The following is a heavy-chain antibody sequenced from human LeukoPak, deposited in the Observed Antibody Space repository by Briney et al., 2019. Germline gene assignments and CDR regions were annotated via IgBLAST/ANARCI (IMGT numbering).Heavy chain of an antibody. Sequence: ASVKVSCKASGYTFTSYYMHWVGQAPGQGLEWMGIINPSGGSTSYAQKFQGRVTMTRDTSTSTVYMELSSLRSEDTAVYYCARDCGGDCSPAYYYYYYMDVWGKGTTVTVSS. V-gene: IGHV1-46*01. J-gene: IGHJ6*03. D-gene: IGHD2-21*01. CDR2: INPSGGST. CDR1: GYTFTSYY. CDR3: ARDCGGDCSPAYYYYYYMDV.